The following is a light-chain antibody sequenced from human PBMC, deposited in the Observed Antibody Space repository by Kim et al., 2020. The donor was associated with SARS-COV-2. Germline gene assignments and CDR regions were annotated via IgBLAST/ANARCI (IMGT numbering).Light chain of an antibody. V-gene: IGKV3-15*01. CDR2: GAS. CDR1: QSVSSS. Sequence: VSPGERPTLSCRASQSVSSSLAWYQQRPGQAPRLLIYGASTRATGIPARFSGSGSGTEFTLTISSLQSEDFALYYCQQYKKWPPHTFGQGTKLEI. J-gene: IGKJ2*01. CDR3: QQYKKWPPHT.